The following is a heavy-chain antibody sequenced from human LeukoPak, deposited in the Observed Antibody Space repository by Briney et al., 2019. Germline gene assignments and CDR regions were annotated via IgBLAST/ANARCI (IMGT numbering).Heavy chain of an antibody. CDR1: GFTFSSYW. CDR2: IKQDGSEK. CDR3: ARWEVVPAAADYYYYYMDV. Sequence: PGGSLRLSCAASGFTFSSYWMSWVRQAPGKGLEWVPNIKQDGSEKYYVDSVKGRFTISRDNAKNSLYLQMNSLRAEDTAVYYCARWEVVPAAADYYYYYMDVWGKGTTVTVSS. D-gene: IGHD2-2*01. V-gene: IGHV3-7*01. J-gene: IGHJ6*03.